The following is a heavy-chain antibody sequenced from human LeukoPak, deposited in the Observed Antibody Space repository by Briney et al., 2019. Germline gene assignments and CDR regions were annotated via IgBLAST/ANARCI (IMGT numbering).Heavy chain of an antibody. CDR2: INPNSGGT. Sequence: ASVKVSCKASGYTFTDYYIHWVRQAPGQGLEWMGWINPNSGGTQYAQKFQGRVTMTRDTSISTAYMELSSLRSDGTAVYYCAKDLGIPSSVSPDWGMDVWGQGTTATVSS. CDR3: AKDLGIPSSVSPDWGMDV. J-gene: IGHJ6*02. V-gene: IGHV1-2*02. CDR1: GYTFTDYY. D-gene: IGHD5-18*01.